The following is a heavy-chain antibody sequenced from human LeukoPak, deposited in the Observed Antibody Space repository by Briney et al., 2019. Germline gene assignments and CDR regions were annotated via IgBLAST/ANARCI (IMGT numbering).Heavy chain of an antibody. Sequence: GGSLRLSCTASGFTITSYVTSWVRQAPGKGLEWVSYISSGGSTIYYADSVKGRFTISRDNAKNSLYLQMNSLRAEDTAVYYCARDDGQLDVWGQGTTVTVSS. CDR3: ARDDGQLDV. CDR1: GFTITSYV. J-gene: IGHJ6*02. V-gene: IGHV3-11*01. CDR2: ISSGGSTI. D-gene: IGHD4-11*01.